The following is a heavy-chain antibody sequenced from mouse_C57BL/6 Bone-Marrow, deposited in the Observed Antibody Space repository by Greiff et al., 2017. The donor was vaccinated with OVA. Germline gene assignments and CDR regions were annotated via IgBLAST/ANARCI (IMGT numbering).Heavy chain of an antibody. V-gene: IGHV7-3*01. D-gene: IGHD1-1*01. Sequence: DVQLVESGGGLVQPGGSLSLSCAASGFTFTDYYMSWVRQPPGKALEWLGFIRNKANGYTTEYSASVKGRFTISRDNSQSILYLQMNALRAEDSATYYCARITTVVEDYWGQGTTLTVSS. CDR2: IRNKANGYTT. CDR3: ARITTVVEDY. J-gene: IGHJ2*01. CDR1: GFTFTDYY.